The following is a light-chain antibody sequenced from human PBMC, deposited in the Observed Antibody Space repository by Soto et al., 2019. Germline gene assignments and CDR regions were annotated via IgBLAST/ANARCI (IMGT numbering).Light chain of an antibody. CDR3: QHYNVYPWT. CDR2: EAS. J-gene: IGKJ1*01. CDR1: QSISSW. Sequence: DIHLTQSPSLLSASVGDRVTITCRASQSISSWLAWYQQKPGKAPKLLIYEASSLQSGVPSRFSGSGSGTEFTLTISSLQPDDFATYYCQHYNVYPWTFGQVTKVDIK. V-gene: IGKV1-5*03.